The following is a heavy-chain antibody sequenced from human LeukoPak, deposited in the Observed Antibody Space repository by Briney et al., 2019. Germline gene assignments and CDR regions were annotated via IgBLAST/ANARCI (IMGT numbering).Heavy chain of an antibody. CDR2: IYSSGNT. Sequence: PGGSLRLSCAASGFTVSGNYMSWVRQAPGKGLEWVSLIYSSGNTYYADSVKGRFTISRDKSKNTLYLQMNSLRAEDTALYYCARIAVAHFDPWGRGTLVTVSS. J-gene: IGHJ5*02. V-gene: IGHV3-66*01. CDR3: ARIAVAHFDP. D-gene: IGHD6-19*01. CDR1: GFTVSGNY.